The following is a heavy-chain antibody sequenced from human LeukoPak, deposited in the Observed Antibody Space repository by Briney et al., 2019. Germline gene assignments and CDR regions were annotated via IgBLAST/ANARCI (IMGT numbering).Heavy chain of an antibody. D-gene: IGHD3-22*01. CDR2: ISGDGGGT. CDR3: ANDDGDYYDSSGSWFDP. Sequence: PGGSLRLSCAASGFTFDDYAMHWVRQAPGKGLEWVSLISGDGGGTYYVDSVKGRFTISRDNSKNSLYLQMNSLRTEDTALYYCANDDGDYYDSSGSWFDPWGQGTLVTVSS. CDR1: GFTFDDYA. V-gene: IGHV3-43*02. J-gene: IGHJ5*02.